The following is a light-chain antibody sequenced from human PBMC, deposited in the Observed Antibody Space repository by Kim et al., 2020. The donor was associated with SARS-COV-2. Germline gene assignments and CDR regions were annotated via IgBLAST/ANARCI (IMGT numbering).Light chain of an antibody. CDR1: APNIGNDP. J-gene: IGLJ3*02. CDR3: AAWDDTLYGRV. CDR2: GND. Sequence: GHRGTISCSGRAPNIGNDPVSWYQQVPGTAPNLLIYGNDERPSRVPDRFSGSKSGTSASLAISGLQSDDEADYYCAAWDDTLYGRVFGGGTQLTVL. V-gene: IGLV1-44*01.